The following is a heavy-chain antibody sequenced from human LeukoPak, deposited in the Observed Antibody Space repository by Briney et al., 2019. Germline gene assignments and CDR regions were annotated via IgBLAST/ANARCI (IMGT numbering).Heavy chain of an antibody. CDR1: GGTFSSYA. CDR3: ARDRNNYDFWSGYYLN. V-gene: IGHV1-69*05. D-gene: IGHD3-3*01. Sequence: SVRVSCKASGGTFSSYAISWVRQAPGQGLEWMGGIIPIFGTANYAQKFQGRVTITTDESTSTAYMELSSLRSEDTAVYYCARDRNNYDFWSGYYLNWGQGTLVTVSS. CDR2: IIPIFGTA. J-gene: IGHJ4*02.